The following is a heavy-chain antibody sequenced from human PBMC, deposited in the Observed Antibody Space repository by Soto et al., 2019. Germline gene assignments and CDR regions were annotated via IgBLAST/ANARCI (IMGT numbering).Heavy chain of an antibody. Sequence: PGESLKISCKGSGYSFTNYWVAWVRQMPGKGLEWMGIIYPGDSDTRYSPSFQGQVSVSADKSISTAYLQWSSLKASDTAMYYCARSIGPYFDSSGYSDYWGQGTLVTVS. CDR2: IYPGDSDT. CDR1: GYSFTNYW. D-gene: IGHD3-22*01. J-gene: IGHJ4*02. V-gene: IGHV5-51*01. CDR3: ARSIGPYFDSSGYSDY.